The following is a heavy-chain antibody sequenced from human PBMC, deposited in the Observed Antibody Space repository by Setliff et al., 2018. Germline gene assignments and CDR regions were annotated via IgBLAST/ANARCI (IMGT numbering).Heavy chain of an antibody. J-gene: IGHJ4*02. CDR2: IIPILETT. D-gene: IGHD3-3*01. V-gene: IGHV1-69*11. CDR1: GGAFSNYG. Sequence: SVKVSCKASGGAFSNYGLTWVRQAPGQGLVWMGRIIPILETTNYAQNFQGRVSITADESTRTAYMELSRLTFEDTAVYYCARWNGSGYFDYWGQGTWVTVSS. CDR3: ARWNGSGYFDY.